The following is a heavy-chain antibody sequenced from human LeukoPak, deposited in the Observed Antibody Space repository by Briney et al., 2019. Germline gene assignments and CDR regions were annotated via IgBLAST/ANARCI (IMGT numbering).Heavy chain of an antibody. CDR3: ASSIYDYVWGAHYYYYGMDV. CDR1: GFTFSSYA. Sequence: GGSLRLSCAASGFTFSSYAMHWVRQAPGKGLEWVAVILYDGSNKYYADSVKGRFTISRDNSKNTLYLQMNSLRAEDTAVYYCASSIYDYVWGAHYYYYGMDVWGQGTTVTVSS. D-gene: IGHD3-16*01. CDR2: ILYDGSNK. J-gene: IGHJ6*02. V-gene: IGHV3-30-3*01.